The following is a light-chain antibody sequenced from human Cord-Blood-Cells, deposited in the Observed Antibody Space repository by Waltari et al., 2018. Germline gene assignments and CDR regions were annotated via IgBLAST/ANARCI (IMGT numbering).Light chain of an antibody. J-gene: IGLJ2*01. CDR3: CSYAGSSTFVV. CDR2: EGS. Sequence: QSALTQPASVSGSPGQSITISCTGTSSDVGSYNLVSWYQQHPGKAPKLMIYEGSKRPSGVSNRFSGSESGNTASLTISGLQAEDEADYYCCSYAGSSTFVVFGGGTK. V-gene: IGLV2-23*03. CDR1: SSDVGSYNL.